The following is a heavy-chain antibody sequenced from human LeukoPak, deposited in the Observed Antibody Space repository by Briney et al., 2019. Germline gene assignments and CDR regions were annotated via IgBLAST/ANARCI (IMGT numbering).Heavy chain of an antibody. D-gene: IGHD3-10*01. CDR3: ASLRSGGRGIYWFDP. V-gene: IGHV1-69*13. Sequence: SVKVSCKASAGTFSSYPVAWARQAPGQGLEWVGAIDPIFETGNYSQRFQGRVTITAEESTSTVYMELNSLKSEDTAIYYCASLRSGGRGIYWFDPWGQGPRVTVPS. J-gene: IGHJ5*02. CDR1: AGTFSSYP. CDR2: IDPIFETG.